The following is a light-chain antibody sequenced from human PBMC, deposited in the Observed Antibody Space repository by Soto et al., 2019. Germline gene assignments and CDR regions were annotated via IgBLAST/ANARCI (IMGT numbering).Light chain of an antibody. Sequence: EIVLTQSPGTLCFSPGERSSRSCRARQSFSNNLAWYQQIPCQAPRFLIYGATTRATGIPVRFSGSGSGREFTLTISSLQSEDFAVYYCQQYDNWPRTFGQGTKVDIK. J-gene: IGKJ1*01. CDR1: QSFSNN. V-gene: IGKV3D-15*01. CDR3: QQYDNWPRT. CDR2: GAT.